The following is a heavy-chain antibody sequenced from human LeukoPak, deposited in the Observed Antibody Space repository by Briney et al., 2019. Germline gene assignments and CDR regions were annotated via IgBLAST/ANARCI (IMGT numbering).Heavy chain of an antibody. CDR3: ARDDPIRYCSSTSCYALDY. CDR1: GGSISSYY. CDR2: IYTSGST. V-gene: IGHV4-4*07. D-gene: IGHD2-2*01. J-gene: IGHJ4*02. Sequence: PSETLSLTCTVSGGSISSYYWSWIRQPAGKGLEWIGRIYTSGSTNYNPSLKSRVTMSEDTSKNQFSLKLSSLTAADTAVYYCARDDPIRYCSSTSCYALDYWGQGTLVTVSS.